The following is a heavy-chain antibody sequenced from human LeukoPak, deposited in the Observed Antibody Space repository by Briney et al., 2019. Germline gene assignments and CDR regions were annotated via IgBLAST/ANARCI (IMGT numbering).Heavy chain of an antibody. J-gene: IGHJ4*02. CDR1: GGTFTSYA. Sequence: ASVKVSCKASGGTFTSYAISWVRQAPGQGLEWMGRIIPILGIADYARKLQGRVTITADKSTSTAYMELRSLRSEDTAVYYCASVDTRDGYNPFDYWGQGNLVTASS. D-gene: IGHD5-24*01. CDR3: ASVDTRDGYNPFDY. V-gene: IGHV1-69*04. CDR2: IIPILGIA.